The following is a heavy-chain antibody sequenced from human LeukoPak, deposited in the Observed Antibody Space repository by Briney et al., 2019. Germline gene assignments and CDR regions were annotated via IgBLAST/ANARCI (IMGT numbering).Heavy chain of an antibody. CDR1: GFTFRIYA. CDR3: AKWFVGFDY. CDR2: ILASGGST. D-gene: IGHD3-16*01. J-gene: IGHJ4*02. V-gene: IGHV3-23*01. Sequence: QSGGSLRLSCAASGFTFRIYAMTWVRQAPGKGPEWVSGILASGGSTYYADSVKGRFTISRDNSKNTLYLQMNSLRAEDTAVYYCAKWFVGFDYWGQGTLVTVSS.